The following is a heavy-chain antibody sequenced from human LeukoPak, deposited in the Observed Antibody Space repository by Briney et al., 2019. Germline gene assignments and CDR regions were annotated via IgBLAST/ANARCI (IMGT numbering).Heavy chain of an antibody. D-gene: IGHD2-15*01. J-gene: IGHJ6*03. Sequence: PGGSLRLSCAASGFTFSSYAMSWVRQAPGKGLEWVSAISGSGGNTYFADSVKGRFTISRDNSKNTLYLQMNSLRAEDTAVYYCAGQSRYCSGGSCYPYYYYYYMDVWGKGTTVTVSS. V-gene: IGHV3-23*01. CDR3: AGQSRYCSGGSCYPYYYYYYMDV. CDR2: ISGSGGNT. CDR1: GFTFSSYA.